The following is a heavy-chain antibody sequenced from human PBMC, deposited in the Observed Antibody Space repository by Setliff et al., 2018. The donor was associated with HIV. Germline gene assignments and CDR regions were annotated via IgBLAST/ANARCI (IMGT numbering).Heavy chain of an antibody. CDR1: GGSISSSNW. CDR2: IYHSGST. J-gene: IGHJ4*02. CDR3: ARGRHYSSSAPFAIDY. V-gene: IGHV4-4*02. Sequence: PSETLSLTCTVSGGSISSSNWWSWVRQPPGKGLEWIGEIYHSGSTNYNPSLKSRVIISVDTSKNQFSLKLRSATAADTAVYYCARGRHYSSSAPFAIDYWGQGTLVTVSS. D-gene: IGHD6-6*01.